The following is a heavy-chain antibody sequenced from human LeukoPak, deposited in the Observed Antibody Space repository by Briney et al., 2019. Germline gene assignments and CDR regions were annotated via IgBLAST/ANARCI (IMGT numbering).Heavy chain of an antibody. J-gene: IGHJ4*02. CDR1: GGSISSYY. D-gene: IGHD2-15*01. CDR3: AKQLGYCSDGSCYFPY. CDR2: IYYSGST. V-gene: IGHV4-59*01. Sequence: SETLSLTCTVSGGSISSYYWSWIRQPPGKGLEWIGYIYYSGSTNYNPSHKSRVTISVDTSKNQFSLKLSSVTAADTAVYYCAKQLGYCSDGSCYFPYWGQGTLVTVSS.